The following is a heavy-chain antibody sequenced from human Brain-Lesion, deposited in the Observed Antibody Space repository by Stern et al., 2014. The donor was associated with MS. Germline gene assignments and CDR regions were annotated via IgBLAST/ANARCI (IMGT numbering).Heavy chain of an antibody. Sequence: EVQLVESGGGLVQPGGSLRLSCAASGFTFSNYWMHWVRQAPGKGLVWVSRVNNDGRRTSYADSVKGRFTMSRDNAKNTLYLQMNSLRVEDTAIYYCARGXXWFDSWGQGTLVXVSS. V-gene: IGHV3-74*02. CDR3: ARGXXWFDS. D-gene: IGHD3-10*01. CDR2: VNNDGRRT. J-gene: IGHJ5*01. CDR1: GFTFSNYW.